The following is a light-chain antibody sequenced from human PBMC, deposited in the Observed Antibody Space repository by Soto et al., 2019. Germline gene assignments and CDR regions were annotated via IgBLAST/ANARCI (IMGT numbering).Light chain of an antibody. Sequence: QAVVTQPPSASGTPGQRVTISCSGSSSDIGFNTVHWYQQLPGTAPKLLIHSNNQRPSGVPDRFSGSKSGTSASLAISGLQSEDEADYYCAAWDDSLNGVVFGGGTKLTVL. CDR3: AAWDDSLNGVV. V-gene: IGLV1-44*01. J-gene: IGLJ2*01. CDR1: SSDIGFNT. CDR2: SNN.